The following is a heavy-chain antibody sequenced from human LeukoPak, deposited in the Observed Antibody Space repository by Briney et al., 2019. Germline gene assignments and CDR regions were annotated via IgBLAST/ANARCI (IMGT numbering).Heavy chain of an antibody. V-gene: IGHV3-43*02. CDR1: GFTFDDYA. D-gene: IGHD6-13*01. CDR3: AKDIAAATVLYYFDY. J-gene: IGHJ4*02. CDR2: ISWDGGST. Sequence: GGSLRLSCAASGFTFDDYAMHWVRQAPGKGLEWVSLISWDGGSTYYADSVKGRFTISRDNSKNSLYLQMNSLRTEDTALYYCAKDIAAATVLYYFDYWGQGTLVTVSS.